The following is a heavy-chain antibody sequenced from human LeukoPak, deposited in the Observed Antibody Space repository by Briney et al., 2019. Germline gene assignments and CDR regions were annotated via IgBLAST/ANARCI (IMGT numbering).Heavy chain of an antibody. D-gene: IGHD6-19*01. Sequence: ASVKVSXKASGGTFGSYAISWVRQAPGQGLEWMGRIIPIFGTANYAQKFQGRVTITTDESTSTAYMELSSLRSEDTAVYYCARDRSIAVAGTLDYWGQGTLVTVSS. V-gene: IGHV1-69*05. J-gene: IGHJ4*02. CDR3: ARDRSIAVAGTLDY. CDR1: GGTFGSYA. CDR2: IIPIFGTA.